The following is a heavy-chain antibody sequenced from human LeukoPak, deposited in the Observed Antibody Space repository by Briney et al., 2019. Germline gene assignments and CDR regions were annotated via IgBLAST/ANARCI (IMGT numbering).Heavy chain of an antibody. CDR2: IYYSGST. CDR1: GDSISSGNYY. V-gene: IGHV4-30-4*08. D-gene: IGHD6-13*01. J-gene: IGHJ4*02. CDR3: ARSSLYSSNWYSDY. Sequence: SQTLSLTCTVSGDSISSGNYYWSWVRQPPGKGLEWIGYIYYSGSTYYNPSLKSRVTMSVDTSKNQFSLRLSSVTAADTAVYYCARSSLYSSNWYSDYWGQGTLVTVSS.